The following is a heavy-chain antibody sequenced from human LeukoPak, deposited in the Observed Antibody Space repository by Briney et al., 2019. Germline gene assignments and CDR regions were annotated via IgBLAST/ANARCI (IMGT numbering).Heavy chain of an antibody. Sequence: GASVKVSCKASGYTFTSYGISWVRQAPGQGLEWMGWISAYNGNTNYAQKRQGRVTMTTDTSTSTAYMELRSLKSDNPAVYSCAREHSIVGAKTDYWGQGTLVTVSS. CDR1: GYTFTSYG. J-gene: IGHJ4*02. CDR3: AREHSIVGAKTDY. CDR2: ISAYNGNT. D-gene: IGHD1-26*01. V-gene: IGHV1-18*01.